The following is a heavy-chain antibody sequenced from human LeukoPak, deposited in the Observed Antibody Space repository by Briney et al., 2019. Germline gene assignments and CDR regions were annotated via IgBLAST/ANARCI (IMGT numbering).Heavy chain of an antibody. J-gene: IGHJ6*02. V-gene: IGHV6-1*01. CDR3: ASYDILTGSYGMDV. D-gene: IGHD3-9*01. CDR1: GDSVSSNSAA. CDR2: TYYRSKWYN. Sequence: SQTLSLTCAISGDSVSSNSAAWNWIRQSPSRGLEWLGRTYYRSKWYNDYAVSVKSRIAINPDTSKNQFSLQLNSVTPEDAAVYYCASYDILTGSYGMDVWGQGTTVTVSS.